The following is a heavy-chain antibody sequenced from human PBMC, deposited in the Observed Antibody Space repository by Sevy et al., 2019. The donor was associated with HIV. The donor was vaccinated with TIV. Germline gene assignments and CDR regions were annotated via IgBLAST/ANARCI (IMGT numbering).Heavy chain of an antibody. CDR3: AREGQWSHPGDY. CDR2: IKEDGSEK. Sequence: GGSLILSCAASGFSFSSFWMSWVRQSPGKGLEWVANIKEDGSEKYYVDSVKGRFTISRDNAKNSLYLQMNSLRAEDTAVYYCAREGQWSHPGDYWGQGTLVTVSS. J-gene: IGHJ4*02. V-gene: IGHV3-7*01. CDR1: GFSFSSFW. D-gene: IGHD2-15*01.